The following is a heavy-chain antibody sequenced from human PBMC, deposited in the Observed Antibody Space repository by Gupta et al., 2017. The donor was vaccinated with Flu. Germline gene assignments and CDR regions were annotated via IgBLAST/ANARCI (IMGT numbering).Heavy chain of an antibody. V-gene: IGHV3-9*01. D-gene: IGHD3-10*01. CDR1: GFTIGDYA. CDR3: AKGGGYGSGSYPDY. CDR2: INWNSGTI. J-gene: IGHJ4*02. Sequence: EVQLVESGGDFVQPGRSLPFPPPPPGFTIGDYAMHWARQAPGKGLEWVSAINWNSGTIGYADSVKGRFTISRDDAKNSLYLQMNSLRPEDTAFYYGAKGGGYGSGSYPDYWGQGTLVTVSS.